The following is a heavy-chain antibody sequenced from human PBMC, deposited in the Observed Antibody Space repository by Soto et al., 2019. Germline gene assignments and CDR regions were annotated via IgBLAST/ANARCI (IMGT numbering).Heavy chain of an antibody. D-gene: IGHD5-12*01. CDR1: DYSVSAGYS. CDR2: VYRSGAA. Sequence: PSKAVSVTWTVSDYSVSAGYSWAWVRQSPGKGLEWIGSVYRSGAAYYSPTLKSLVTISVDTSKNHFSLHLKSVTAADAAVYYCARDPTYALDVASYFVFWDQGTPVTVS. CDR3: ARDPTYALDVASYFVF. J-gene: IGHJ4*02. V-gene: IGHV4-38-2*02.